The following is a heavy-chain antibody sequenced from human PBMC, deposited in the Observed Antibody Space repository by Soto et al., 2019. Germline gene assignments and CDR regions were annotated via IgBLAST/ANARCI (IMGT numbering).Heavy chain of an antibody. J-gene: IGHJ4*02. D-gene: IGHD6-19*01. CDR3: ARGPAQWLAVLPHEGY. CDR2: ISYDGSYK. CDR1: GFTFSTYA. V-gene: IGHV3-30-3*01. Sequence: QVQLVESGGGVVQPGGSLRLSCAASGFTFSTYAMHWVRQAPGKGLDWVAVISYDGSYKYYADSVKGRFTISRDNSKNTLYLQMNSLRADDTAVYYCARGPAQWLAVLPHEGYWGQGTLVTVSS.